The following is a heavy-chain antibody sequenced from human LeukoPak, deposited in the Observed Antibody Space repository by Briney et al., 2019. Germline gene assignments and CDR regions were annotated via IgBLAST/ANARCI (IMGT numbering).Heavy chain of an antibody. D-gene: IGHD1-1*01. V-gene: IGHV4-4*09. Sequence: SETLSLTCTVSGGSISTYYWSWIRQPPGKGLEWIGYIYTTESTNYNPSLESRVTISVDTSKNQFSLMLSSMTAADTAFYYCARRRTTGTTGYFDYWGQGILVTVSS. CDR1: GGSISTYY. CDR2: IYTTEST. J-gene: IGHJ4*02. CDR3: ARRRTTGTTGYFDY.